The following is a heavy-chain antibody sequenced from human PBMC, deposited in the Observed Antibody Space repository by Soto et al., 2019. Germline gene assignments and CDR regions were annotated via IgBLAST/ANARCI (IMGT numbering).Heavy chain of an antibody. CDR3: ARHRVVLRFLEWLSDPPYYMDV. CDR2: IYYSGST. V-gene: IGHV4-39*01. CDR1: GGSISSSSYY. D-gene: IGHD3-3*01. J-gene: IGHJ6*03. Sequence: SETLSLTCTVSGGSISSSSYYWGWIRQPPGKGLEWIGSIYYSGSTYYNPSLKSRVTISVDTSKNQFSLKLSSVTAADTAVYYCARHRVVLRFLEWLSDPPYYMDVWGKGTTVT.